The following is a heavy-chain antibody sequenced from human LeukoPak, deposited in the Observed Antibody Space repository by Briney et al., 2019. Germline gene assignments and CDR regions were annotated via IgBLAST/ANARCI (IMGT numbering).Heavy chain of an antibody. CDR3: ARDQAKRRRTWCFDL. CDR1: GGSISSYY. Sequence: SETLSLTCTVSGGSISSYYWSWIRQPPGKGLEWIGYIYYSGSTNYNPSLKSRVTISVDTSKNQFSLKLSSVTAADTAVYYCARDQAKRRRTWCFDLWGRGTLVTVSS. CDR2: IYYSGST. J-gene: IGHJ2*01. V-gene: IGHV4-59*01.